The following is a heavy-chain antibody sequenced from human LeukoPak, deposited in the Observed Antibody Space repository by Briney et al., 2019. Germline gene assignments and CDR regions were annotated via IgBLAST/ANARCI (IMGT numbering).Heavy chain of an antibody. CDR3: ARCDGGVVNY. CDR2: IYHSGST. D-gene: IGHD3-16*01. Sequence: SETLSLTCTVSGGSISSGGYYWSWIRQPPGKGLEWIGYIYHSGSTYYNPSLKSRVTISVDRSKNQFSLKLSSMTAADTAVYYCARCDGGVVNYWGQGTLVTVSS. CDR1: GGSISSGGYY. V-gene: IGHV4-30-2*01. J-gene: IGHJ4*02.